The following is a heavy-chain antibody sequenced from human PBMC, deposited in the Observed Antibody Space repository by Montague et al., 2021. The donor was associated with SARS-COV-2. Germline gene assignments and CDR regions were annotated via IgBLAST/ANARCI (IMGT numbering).Heavy chain of an antibody. V-gene: IGHV4-31*03. D-gene: IGHD3-3*01. J-gene: IGHJ4*02. CDR2: IYYSGST. Sequence: TLSLTCTVSGGSISSGGYYWSWIRQHPGKGLEWIGYIYYSGSTXYNPSLKSRVTISVDTSKNQFSLKLSSVTAADTAVYYCARAVTIFGVGDTFDYWGQGTLVTVSS. CDR1: GGSISSGGYY. CDR3: ARAVTIFGVGDTFDY.